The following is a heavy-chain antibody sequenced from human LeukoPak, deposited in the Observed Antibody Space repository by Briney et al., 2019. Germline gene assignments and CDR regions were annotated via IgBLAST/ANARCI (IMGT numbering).Heavy chain of an antibody. CDR1: AYTFTDYY. V-gene: IGHV1-2*02. Sequence: ASAKLSCKASAYTFTDYYIHWLRHAPGQGLEWMGWINRSTGGTNYAQKFQGRVTVTRVTSINTAYMELTRLTSDDTAVYYCASVYSGYDLAQLDYWGQGTLVTVSS. CDR2: INRSTGGT. CDR3: ASVYSGYDLAQLDY. J-gene: IGHJ4*02. D-gene: IGHD5-12*01.